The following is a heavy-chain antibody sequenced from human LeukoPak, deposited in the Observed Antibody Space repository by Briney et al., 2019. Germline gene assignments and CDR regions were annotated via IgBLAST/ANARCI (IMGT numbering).Heavy chain of an antibody. Sequence: GRSERLSYASSLFTVRNNYMNGATQPPTRGLVGVTVIYSGGSTYYADSVQGRFTISRDNSKKTLYLQMNSLRAEDTAVYYCARGQRAAAGFDSWGQGTLVTVSS. J-gene: IGHJ4*02. CDR3: ARGQRAAAGFDS. V-gene: IGHV3-53*01. D-gene: IGHD6-13*01. CDR1: LFTVRNNY. CDR2: IYSGGST.